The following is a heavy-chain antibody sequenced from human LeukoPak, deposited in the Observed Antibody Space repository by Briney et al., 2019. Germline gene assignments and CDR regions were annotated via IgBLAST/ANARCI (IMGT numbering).Heavy chain of an antibody. Sequence: PSETLSLTCTVSGGSISSYYWSWIRQPPGKGLEWIGYIYYSGSTNYNPSLKSRVTISVDTSKNQFSLKLSSVTAADTAVYYCAREAAGTKGSGIGVIAFDIWGQGTMVTVSS. CDR3: AREAAGTKGSGIGVIAFDI. J-gene: IGHJ3*02. CDR1: GGSISSYY. CDR2: IYYSGST. V-gene: IGHV4-59*12. D-gene: IGHD3-10*01.